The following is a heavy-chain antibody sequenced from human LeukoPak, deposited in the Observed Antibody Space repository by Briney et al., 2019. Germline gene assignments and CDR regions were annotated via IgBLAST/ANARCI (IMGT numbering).Heavy chain of an antibody. J-gene: IGHJ4*02. V-gene: IGHV4-59*12. Sequence: SETLSLTCTVSGGSISSYYWSWIRQPPGKGLEWIGYIYYSGSTNYNPSLKSRVTISVDTSKNQFSLRLSSVTAADTAVYYCARGPLIDYWGQGTLVTVSS. CDR3: ARGPLIDY. CDR1: GGSISSYY. CDR2: IYYSGST.